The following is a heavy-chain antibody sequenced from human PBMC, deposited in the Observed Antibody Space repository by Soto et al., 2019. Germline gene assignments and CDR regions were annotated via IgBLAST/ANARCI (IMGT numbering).Heavy chain of an antibody. Sequence: GREWVSVIHSDGVTYYADAVKGRFTVSRDNSKNTLYLQMNSLRAEDTALYFFSCQPEDAIRGTVPVSASLLNRSSDL. CDR2: IHSDGVT. D-gene: IGHD1-1*01. J-gene: IGHJ2*01. CDR3: SCQPEDAIRGTVPVSASLLNRSSDL. V-gene: IGHV3-53*01.